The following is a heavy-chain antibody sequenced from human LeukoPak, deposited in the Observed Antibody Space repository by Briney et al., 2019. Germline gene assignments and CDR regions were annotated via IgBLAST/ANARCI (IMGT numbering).Heavy chain of an antibody. D-gene: IGHD3-22*01. CDR3: AKEPYDSSGYYFFSTDY. V-gene: IGHV3-33*06. CDR2: IWYDGSNK. J-gene: IGHJ4*02. Sequence: GGSQRLSCAASGFTFSSYGMHWVRQAPGKGLEGVAVIWYDGSNKYYADSVKGRFTISRDNSKNTLYLQMNSLRAEDTAVYYCAKEPYDSSGYYFFSTDYWGQGTLVTVSS. CDR1: GFTFSSYG.